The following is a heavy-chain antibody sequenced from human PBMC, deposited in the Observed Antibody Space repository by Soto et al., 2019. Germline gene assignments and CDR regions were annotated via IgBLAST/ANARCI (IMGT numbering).Heavy chain of an antibody. J-gene: IGHJ3*02. D-gene: IGHD3-22*01. CDR2: IIPIFGTA. CDR1: GGTFSSYA. CDR3: ARDDSSGYVAFDI. V-gene: IGHV1-69*13. Sequence: SVKVSCKASGGTFSSYAIIWVRQAPGQGLEWMGGIIPIFGTANYAQKFQGRVTITADESTSTAYMELSSLRSEDTAVYYCARDDSSGYVAFDIWGQGTMVTVSS.